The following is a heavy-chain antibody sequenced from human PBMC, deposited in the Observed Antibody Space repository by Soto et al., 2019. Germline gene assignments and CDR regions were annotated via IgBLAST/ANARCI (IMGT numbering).Heavy chain of an antibody. D-gene: IGHD2-15*01. V-gene: IGHV1-69*02. CDR2: IIPILGIA. Sequence: QVQLVQSGAEVKKPGSSVKVSCKASGGTFSSYTISWVRQAPGQGLEWMGRIIPILGIANYAQKFQGRVTITADKSTSTAYMELSSLRSEDTAVYYCARGWLCSGGSSYLYFDYWGQGTLVTVSS. CDR1: GGTFSSYT. J-gene: IGHJ4*02. CDR3: ARGWLCSGGSSYLYFDY.